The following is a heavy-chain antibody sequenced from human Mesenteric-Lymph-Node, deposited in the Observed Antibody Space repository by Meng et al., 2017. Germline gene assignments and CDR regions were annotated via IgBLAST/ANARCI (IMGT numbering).Heavy chain of an antibody. D-gene: IGHD1-26*01. Sequence: GESLKISCAASGFTFSTYAMSWVRQAPGKGLEWVSAISFSGGSTYYADSVKGRFTISRDNSKNMLYLQMNSLRAEDTAVYYCAKRRGGSYYDAFDIWGPGTKVTVSS. CDR2: ISFSGGST. J-gene: IGHJ3*02. V-gene: IGHV3-23*01. CDR1: GFTFSTYA. CDR3: AKRRGGSYYDAFDI.